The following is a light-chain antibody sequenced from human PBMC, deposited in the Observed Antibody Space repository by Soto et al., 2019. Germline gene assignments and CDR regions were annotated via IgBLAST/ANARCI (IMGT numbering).Light chain of an antibody. V-gene: IGKV1-33*01. CDR1: QDISDS. Sequence: DIQMTQSPSSLSASVGDRITITCQASQDISDSLNWYQQKPGRAPNLLIYGASNLEIGVPSRFSGSGSGTDFTFTITGLQPEDIATYYCHQYTYPPLTFGGGTKVDIK. J-gene: IGKJ4*01. CDR3: HQYTYPPLT. CDR2: GAS.